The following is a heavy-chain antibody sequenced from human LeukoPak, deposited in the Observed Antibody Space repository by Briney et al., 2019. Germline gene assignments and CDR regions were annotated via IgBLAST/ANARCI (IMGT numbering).Heavy chain of an antibody. CDR3: ARYSGSYSVDS. J-gene: IGHJ4*02. Sequence: SETLSLTCIVSGDSITSYYWNWMRQPAAQGLEWIGNIHYSGTTNYNPCLKSRVTISIDTSMNQFSLKLSSVTAADTAVYYCARYSGSYSVDSWGQGTLVTVSS. D-gene: IGHD1-26*01. V-gene: IGHV4-59*01. CDR1: GDSITSYY. CDR2: IHYSGTT.